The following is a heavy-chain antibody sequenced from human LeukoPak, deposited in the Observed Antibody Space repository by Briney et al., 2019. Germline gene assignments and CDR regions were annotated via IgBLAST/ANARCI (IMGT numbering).Heavy chain of an antibody. CDR2: ISGSGGST. Sequence: GGSLRLSCAASGFTFSSYAMSWVRQAPGKGLEWVSAISGSGGSTYYADSVEGRFTISRDNSKNTLYLQMNSLRAEDTALYYCARERRYGSGSYYNGAYGMDVWGQGTTVTVSS. V-gene: IGHV3-23*01. D-gene: IGHD3-10*01. J-gene: IGHJ6*02. CDR3: ARERRYGSGSYYNGAYGMDV. CDR1: GFTFSSYA.